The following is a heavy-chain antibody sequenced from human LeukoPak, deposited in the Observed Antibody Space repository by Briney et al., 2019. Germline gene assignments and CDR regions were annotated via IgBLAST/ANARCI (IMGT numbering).Heavy chain of an antibody. V-gene: IGHV3-74*01. D-gene: IGHD3-10*01. CDR1: GFTFSSYW. J-gene: IGHJ5*02. CDR3: ARVGGLGTYYWFDP. CDR2: INSDGTST. Sequence: SGGSLRLSCAASGFTFSSYWMHWVRQVPGKGLVWVSRINSDGTSTSYADSVKGRFIISRDNAKNTLYLQMNSLRAEDTAVYYCARVGGLGTYYWFDPWGQGTLVTVSS.